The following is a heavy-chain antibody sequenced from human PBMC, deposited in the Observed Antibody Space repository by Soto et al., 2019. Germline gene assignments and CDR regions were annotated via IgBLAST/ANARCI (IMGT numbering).Heavy chain of an antibody. J-gene: IGHJ4*02. CDR2: IYWDDDK. Sequence: QITLKESGPTLVKPTQTFTLACTFSVFSLSTSGMGVGWIRQPPGKALEWLALIYWDDDKRYSPSLKSRLTITKDTSKNQVVLTMTNIDPVDTATYYCAHYSSTSSFDYWGQGTLVTVSS. V-gene: IGHV2-5*02. D-gene: IGHD6-13*01. CDR1: VFSLSTSGMG. CDR3: AHYSSTSSFDY.